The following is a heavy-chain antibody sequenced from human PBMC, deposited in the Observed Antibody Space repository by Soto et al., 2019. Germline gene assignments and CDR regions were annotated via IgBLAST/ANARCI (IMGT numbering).Heavy chain of an antibody. Sequence: GPSLTRSCSGSGFPSVDLAIDWVRQAAGKRLEWGGLIRNQSYQETPEYAAAVKGTFTISRDTSNGIAYLQMASLKIVDSGVYYCTGAESHDTAYFSLYWAQGT. V-gene: IGHV3-49*04. J-gene: IGHJ4*02. CDR2: IRNQSYQETP. CDR3: TGAESHDTAYFSLY. D-gene: IGHD1-1*01. CDR1: GFPSVDLA.